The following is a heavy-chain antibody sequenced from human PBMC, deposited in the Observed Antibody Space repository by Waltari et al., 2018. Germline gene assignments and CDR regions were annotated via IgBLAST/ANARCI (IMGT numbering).Heavy chain of an antibody. CDR1: GVTFRSSD. CDR3: AREQFYNSGIQGSAFDY. J-gene: IGHJ4*02. Sequence: EVQLVESGGGLIQPGGSVRLSCADSGVTFRSSDVNWVRQAPGKGLEWVSYIGRSGDIMFFADSVRGRFTISRDNAKNSLYLQMNSLRVEDTAVYYCAREQFYNSGIQGSAFDYWGQGTLVTVSS. D-gene: IGHD3-10*01. V-gene: IGHV3-48*03. CDR2: IGRSGDIM.